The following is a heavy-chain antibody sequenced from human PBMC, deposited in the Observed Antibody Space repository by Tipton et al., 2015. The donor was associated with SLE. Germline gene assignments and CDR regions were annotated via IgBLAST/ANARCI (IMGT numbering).Heavy chain of an antibody. CDR2: ISAYNGNT. J-gene: IGHJ3*02. CDR3: ARARDFDWLSLWAFDI. V-gene: IGHV1-18*01. Sequence: QSGPEVKKPGASVKVSCKASGYTFTSYGISWVRQAPGQGLEWMGWISAYNGNTNYAQKLQGRVTMTTDTSTSTAYMELRSLRSDGTAVYYCARARDFDWLSLWAFDIWGQGTMVTVSS. CDR1: GYTFTSYG. D-gene: IGHD3-9*01.